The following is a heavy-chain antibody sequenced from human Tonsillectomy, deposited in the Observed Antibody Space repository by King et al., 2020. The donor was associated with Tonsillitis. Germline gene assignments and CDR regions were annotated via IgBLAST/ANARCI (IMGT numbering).Heavy chain of an antibody. CDR3: TGAPPFAEHFHH. Sequence: VQLVESGGGLVQPGGSLRLSCAASGFTVSTNYMSWVRQAPGKGLEWVAVFFSGSSGGSTYYADSVKGRFTISRDDSKTTLYLQMNSLSAEDSAVYYCTGAPPFAEHFHHWGQGTLVTVSS. CDR1: GFTVSTNY. J-gene: IGHJ1*01. CDR2: FFSGSSGGST. V-gene: IGHV3-66*01.